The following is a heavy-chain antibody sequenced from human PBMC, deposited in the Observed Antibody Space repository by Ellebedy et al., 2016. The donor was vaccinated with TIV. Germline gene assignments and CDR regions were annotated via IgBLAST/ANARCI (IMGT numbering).Heavy chain of an antibody. CDR2: ITNSGNFI. Sequence: GESLKISCAASGFTFSSSTMNWVRQAPGKGLEWVSSITNSGNFIYYADSVKGRFTITRDNAKNSLYLRINSLRAEDSAIYYCASFLAITLVPGASNYDYWGQGTPVTVSS. V-gene: IGHV3-21*01. CDR3: ASFLAITLVPGASNYDY. D-gene: IGHD3-10*01. CDR1: GFTFSSST. J-gene: IGHJ4*02.